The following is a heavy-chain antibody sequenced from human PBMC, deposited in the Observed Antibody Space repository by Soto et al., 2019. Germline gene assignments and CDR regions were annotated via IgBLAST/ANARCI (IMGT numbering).Heavy chain of an antibody. CDR3: ARHRQWLIGLEF. J-gene: IGHJ6*02. CDR2: IHRDGFT. V-gene: IGHV4-39*01. CDR1: GGSISTNFY. Sequence: QLQLQQSGPGLVRPSETLSLTCTVVGGSISTNFYWAWVRQPPGKGLEYIASIHRDGFTHYNPSLQSRVTISSDTSKNQFSLQLRSVTAADTAVYKCARHRQWLIGLEFWGQGTTVSVS. D-gene: IGHD5-12*01.